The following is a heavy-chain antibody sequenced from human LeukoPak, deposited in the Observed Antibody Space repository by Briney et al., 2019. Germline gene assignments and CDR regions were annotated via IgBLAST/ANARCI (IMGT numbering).Heavy chain of an antibody. CDR3: ASSKPGYSSGLVGY. V-gene: IGHV4-59*01. CDR2: ISYIGST. J-gene: IGHJ4*02. D-gene: IGHD6-19*01. Sequence: SETLSLTCTVSGGSISSYYWGWIRQPPGKGLEWLGRISYIGSTNYNPSLNSRVTISVDTSKNQFSLRLSSVTAADTAVYFCASSKPGYSSGLVGYWGQGTLVTVSS. CDR1: GGSISSYY.